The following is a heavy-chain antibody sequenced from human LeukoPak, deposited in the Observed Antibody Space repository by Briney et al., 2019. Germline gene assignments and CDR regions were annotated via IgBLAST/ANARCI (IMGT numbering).Heavy chain of an antibody. Sequence: GGSLRLSCAASGFTFSSYAMSWVRQAPGKGLEWVSAISGSGGSTYYADSVKGRFTISRDNSKNTLYLQMNSLRAEGTAVYYCAKVRQWLVVHAFDYRGQGTLVTVSS. CDR2: ISGSGGST. J-gene: IGHJ4*02. CDR3: AKVRQWLVVHAFDY. V-gene: IGHV3-23*01. D-gene: IGHD6-19*01. CDR1: GFTFSSYA.